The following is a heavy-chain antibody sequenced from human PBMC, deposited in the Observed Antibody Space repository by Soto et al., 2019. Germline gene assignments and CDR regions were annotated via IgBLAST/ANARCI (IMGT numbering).Heavy chain of an antibody. D-gene: IGHD2-21*02. CDR1: GGTFSSYA. J-gene: IGHJ4*02. CDR2: IIPIFGTA. CDR3: ASGGNYCGGDCYYDY. V-gene: IGHV1-69*13. Sequence: SVKVSCKASGGTFSSYAMSWVRQAPGQGLEWMGGIIPIFGTANYAQKFQGRVTITADESTSTAYMELSSLRSEDTAVYYCASGGNYCGGDCYYDYWGQGTLVTVSS.